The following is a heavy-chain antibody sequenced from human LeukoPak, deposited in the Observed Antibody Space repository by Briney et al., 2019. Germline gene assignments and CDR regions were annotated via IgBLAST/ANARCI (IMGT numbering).Heavy chain of an antibody. CDR3: ARDYAFDI. J-gene: IGHJ3*02. CDR2: IYYSGNT. Sequence: SETLSLTCTVSGDSISSYYWSWIRQPPGKGLEWIGCIYYSGNTNYNPSLKSRVTISIDTSKNQFSLKLSSVTAADTAVYYCARDYAFDIWGQGAMVTVSS. V-gene: IGHV4-59*01. CDR1: GDSISSYY.